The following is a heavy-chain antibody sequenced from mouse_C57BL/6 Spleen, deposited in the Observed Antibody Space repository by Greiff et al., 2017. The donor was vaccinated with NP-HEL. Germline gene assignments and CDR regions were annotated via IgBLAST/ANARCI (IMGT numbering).Heavy chain of an antibody. V-gene: IGHV1-80*01. CDR3: ARSFDYDVGWYFDV. Sequence: QVQLQQSGAELVKPGASVKISCKASGYAFSSYWMNWVKQRPGKGLEWIGQIYPGDGDTNYNGKFKGKATLTADKSSSTAYMQLSSLTSEDSAVYFCARSFDYDVGWYFDVWGTGTTVTVSS. J-gene: IGHJ1*03. CDR1: GYAFSSYW. D-gene: IGHD2-4*01. CDR2: IYPGDGDT.